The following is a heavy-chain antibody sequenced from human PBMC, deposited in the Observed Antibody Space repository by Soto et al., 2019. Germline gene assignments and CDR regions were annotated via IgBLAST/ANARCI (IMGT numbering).Heavy chain of an antibody. CDR3: ARARLRAVYAFDI. J-gene: IGHJ3*02. Sequence: SETLSLTCTVSGGSVSRGAYYWNWIRQRPGKGLEWIGYIYYSGSNYYSPSRKSRLSISLDTSKIQFSLRLRSVTAADTAMYYCARARLRAVYAFDIWGQGTMVTVSS. V-gene: IGHV4-31*03. D-gene: IGHD5-12*01. CDR1: GGSVSRGAYY. CDR2: IYYSGSN.